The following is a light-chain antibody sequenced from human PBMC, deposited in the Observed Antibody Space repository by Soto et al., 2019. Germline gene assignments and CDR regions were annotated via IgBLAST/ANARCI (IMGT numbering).Light chain of an antibody. Sequence: DIQMTQSPSTLSASVGDRVTITCRASQSISSGLAWYQQKPGKAPKPLSYDASSLESWVPSRFSGSGSGTEFTLTIRSLQPNDFAPCYCQQYNSYRTFGQGTKVEIK. CDR3: QQYNSYRT. V-gene: IGKV1-5*01. J-gene: IGKJ1*01. CDR2: DAS. CDR1: QSISSG.